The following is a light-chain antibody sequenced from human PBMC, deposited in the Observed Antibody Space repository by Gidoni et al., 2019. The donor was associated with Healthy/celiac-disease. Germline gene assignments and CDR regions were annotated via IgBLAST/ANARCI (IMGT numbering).Light chain of an antibody. Sequence: QSVLTQPPSASGTPGQRVTISCSGSSSNNGSNTVNWYQQLPGTAPNLLIYSNNQRPSGVPDRFSGSKSGTSASLAISGLQSEDEADYYCAAWDDSLNGQVVFGGGTKLTVL. CDR1: SSNNGSNT. CDR2: SNN. J-gene: IGLJ2*01. CDR3: AAWDDSLNGQVV. V-gene: IGLV1-44*01.